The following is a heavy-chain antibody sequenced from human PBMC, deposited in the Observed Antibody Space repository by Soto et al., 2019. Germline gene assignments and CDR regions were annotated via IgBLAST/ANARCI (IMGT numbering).Heavy chain of an antibody. D-gene: IGHD4-17*01. V-gene: IGHV1-2*04. CDR3: ARDDPPYTVTKGGDYYYYYGMDV. Sequence: ASVKVSCKASGYTFTGYYMHWVRQAPGQGLEWMGWINPNSGGTNYAQKFQGWVTMTRDTSISTAYMELSRLRSDDTAVYYCARDDPPYTVTKGGDYYYYYGMDVWGQGTTVTVSS. CDR1: GYTFTGYY. CDR2: INPNSGGT. J-gene: IGHJ6*02.